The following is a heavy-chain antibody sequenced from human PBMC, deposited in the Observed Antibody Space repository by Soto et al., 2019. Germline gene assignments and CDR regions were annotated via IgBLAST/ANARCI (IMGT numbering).Heavy chain of an antibody. D-gene: IGHD6-13*01. CDR2: INHSGST. V-gene: IGHV4-34*01. CDR1: GGSFSCYY. CDR3: ARLRSSSWLYNWFDP. Sequence: SETLSLTCAVYGGSFSCYYWTWIRQPPGTGLEWIGEINHSGSTNYNPSLKSRVTISVDTSKNQFSLKLSSVTAADTAVYYCARLRSSSWLYNWFDPWGQGTLVTVSS. J-gene: IGHJ5*02.